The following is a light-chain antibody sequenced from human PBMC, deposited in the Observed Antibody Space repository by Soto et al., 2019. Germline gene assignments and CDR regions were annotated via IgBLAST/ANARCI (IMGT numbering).Light chain of an antibody. Sequence: DIWMTQSPSSVSASVGDRVTITCRASQSISSWLAWYQQKPGKAPQLLIYAASSLQSGVPSRFSGSGSGTDFTLTISSLQPEDFATYYCQHAHSFPFIFGPGTKVDF. CDR2: AAS. CDR3: QHAHSFPFI. V-gene: IGKV1-12*01. CDR1: QSISSW. J-gene: IGKJ3*01.